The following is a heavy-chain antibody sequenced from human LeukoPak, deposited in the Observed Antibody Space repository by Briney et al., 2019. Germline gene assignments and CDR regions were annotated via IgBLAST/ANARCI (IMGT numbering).Heavy chain of an antibody. Sequence: GGSLRLACAASGFTFSGSALHWVSQAPGKGLEWVSAISGSGGRTYDADSVKGRFTISRDNSKNTLYLQMNSLRAEDTAVYYCAKWAIYYDFKRYYFDYWGQGTLVTVSS. D-gene: IGHD3-22*01. J-gene: IGHJ4*02. CDR2: ISGSGGRT. CDR3: AKWAIYYDFKRYYFDY. CDR1: GFTFSGSA. V-gene: IGHV3-23*01.